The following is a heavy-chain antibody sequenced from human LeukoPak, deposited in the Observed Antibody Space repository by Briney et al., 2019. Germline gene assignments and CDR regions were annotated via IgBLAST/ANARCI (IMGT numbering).Heavy chain of an antibody. D-gene: IGHD5-12*01. CDR1: GYTFTSYD. CDR3: ARGRLRGLHNWFDP. Sequence: ASVKVSCKASGYTFTSYDINWVRQAPGQGLEWMGWMNPNSGNTGYAQKFQGRVTMTRNTSISTAYMELSSLRSEDTAVYYCARGRLRGLHNWFDPWGQGTLVTVSS. CDR2: MNPNSGNT. V-gene: IGHV1-8*01. J-gene: IGHJ5*02.